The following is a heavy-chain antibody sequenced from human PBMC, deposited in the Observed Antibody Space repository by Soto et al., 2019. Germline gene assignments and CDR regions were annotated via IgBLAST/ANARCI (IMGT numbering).Heavy chain of an antibody. D-gene: IGHD2-15*01. CDR3: AKGFLGSCSGARCYSFDY. Sequence: AGGSLRLSCAASGFTFSSYAMNFVRQTPGKGLEWVSSIIGSGGSTYYADSVKGRFTISRDNSKNTLYLRMNGLRAEDTAVYYCAKGFLGSCSGARCYSFDYWGQGTPVTVSS. V-gene: IGHV3-23*01. CDR1: GFTFSSYA. J-gene: IGHJ4*02. CDR2: IIGSGGST.